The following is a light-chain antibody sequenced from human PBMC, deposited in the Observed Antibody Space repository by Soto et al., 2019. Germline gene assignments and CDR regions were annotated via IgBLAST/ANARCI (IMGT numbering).Light chain of an antibody. CDR2: KAS. V-gene: IGKV1-5*03. CDR3: QQYNTDLWT. Sequence: RASQSIGSWSAWYQQKPGKAPKLLIYKASTLESGVPSRFSGSGSGTEFTLTIRSLQPDDFATYYCQQYNTDLWTVGQGTKVDIK. J-gene: IGKJ1*01. CDR1: QSIGSW.